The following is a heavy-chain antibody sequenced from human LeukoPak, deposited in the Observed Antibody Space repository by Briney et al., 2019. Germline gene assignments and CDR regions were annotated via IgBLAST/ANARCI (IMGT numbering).Heavy chain of an antibody. J-gene: IGHJ4*02. CDR3: ARTRYYYNSRSYGAPYYFDY. Sequence: KASETLSLTCTVSGGSIFSSNSYWGWIRQPPGKGLEWIGSIYYSGSTYYNPSLKSRVTISVDTSKNQFSLKLSSVTAADTAVYYCARTRYYYNSRSYGAPYYFDYWGQGTLVTVSS. V-gene: IGHV4-39*01. CDR2: IYYSGST. D-gene: IGHD3-10*01. CDR1: GGSIFSSNSY.